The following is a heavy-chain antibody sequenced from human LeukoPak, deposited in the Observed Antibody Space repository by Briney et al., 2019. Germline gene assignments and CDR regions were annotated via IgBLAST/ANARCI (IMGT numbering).Heavy chain of an antibody. CDR1: GYTFTGYY. CDR3: ARASAGVYCSGGSCYSERGNFDY. V-gene: IGHV1-2*02. J-gene: IGHJ4*02. Sequence: ASAKVSCKASGYTFTGYYMHWVRQAPGQGLEWMGWINPNSGGTNYAQKFQGRVTMTRDTSISTAYMELSRLRSDDTAVYYCARASAGVYCSGGSCYSERGNFDYWGQGTLVTVSS. CDR2: INPNSGGT. D-gene: IGHD2-15*01.